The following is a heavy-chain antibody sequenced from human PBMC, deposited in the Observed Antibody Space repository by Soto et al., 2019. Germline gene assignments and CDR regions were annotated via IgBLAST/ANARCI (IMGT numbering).Heavy chain of an antibody. CDR1: GGPMTKYY. CDR3: ARSIRGYSGYASHIDN. CDR2: IFYSGST. V-gene: IGHV4-59*01. Sequence: SGTPSLPRTCSGGPMTKYYWGLVPPPPGKGLEWIGYIFYSGSTNYNPSLKSRVTISVDTSYNHFSLKLSSVTAADTAVYYCARSIRGYSGYASHIDNWGQGTQVTVSS. D-gene: IGHD5-12*01. J-gene: IGHJ4*02.